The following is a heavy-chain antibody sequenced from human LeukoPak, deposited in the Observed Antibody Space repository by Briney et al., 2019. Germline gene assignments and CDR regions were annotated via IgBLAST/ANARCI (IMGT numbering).Heavy chain of an antibody. V-gene: IGHV3-48*01. Sequence: AGSLRLSCAASGFTFSNYDMNWIRQAPGTGLEWVSYITGSSSSKYYSDSVKGRFTISRDNATNSLYLQRNSLRAEDTAVYYCARPTTSGWYPHWGQGTMVTVSS. CDR2: ITGSSSSK. CDR1: GFTFSNYD. CDR3: ARPTTSGWYPH. J-gene: IGHJ3*01. D-gene: IGHD6-19*01.